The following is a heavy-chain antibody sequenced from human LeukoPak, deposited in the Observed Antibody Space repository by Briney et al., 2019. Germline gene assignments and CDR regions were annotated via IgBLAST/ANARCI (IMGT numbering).Heavy chain of an antibody. CDR3: ARDLSYGSGSYLWFDP. D-gene: IGHD3-10*01. V-gene: IGHV3-11*01. J-gene: IGHJ5*02. CDR2: ISSSGSTI. Sequence: GGSLRLSCAASGFTFSDYYMSRIRQAPGKGLEWVSYISSSGSTIYYADSVKGRFTISRDNAKNSLYLQMNSLRAEDTAVYYCARDLSYGSGSYLWFDPWGQGTLVTVSS. CDR1: GFTFSDYY.